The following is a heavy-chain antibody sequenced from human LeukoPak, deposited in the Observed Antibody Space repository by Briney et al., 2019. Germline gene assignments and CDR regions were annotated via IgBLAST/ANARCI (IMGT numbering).Heavy chain of an antibody. D-gene: IGHD6-6*01. CDR3: ARDLFQYSSSSGGFDP. V-gene: IGHV4-59*01. CDR1: GGSISSYY. J-gene: IGHJ5*02. CDR2: IYYSGST. Sequence: SETLSLTCTVSGGSISSYYWSWIRQPPGKGLEWIGYIYYSGSTNYNPSLKSRVTISVDTSKNQFSLKLSSVTAADTAVYYCARDLFQYSSSSGGFDPWGQGTLVTVSS.